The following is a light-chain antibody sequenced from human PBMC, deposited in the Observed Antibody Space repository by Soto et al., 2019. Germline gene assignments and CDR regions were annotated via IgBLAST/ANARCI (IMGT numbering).Light chain of an antibody. Sequence: EIVLTQSPGTLSLSPGERATLSCRASQSVSTLYLAWYQQKPGQAPRLLIYGTSNRVGGIPDRFSGSGSGTDLTLTINRLQPEDFAVYFCQQYAVSPYTFAQGTKLEI. CDR2: GTS. CDR1: QSVSTLY. J-gene: IGKJ2*01. CDR3: QQYAVSPYT. V-gene: IGKV3-20*01.